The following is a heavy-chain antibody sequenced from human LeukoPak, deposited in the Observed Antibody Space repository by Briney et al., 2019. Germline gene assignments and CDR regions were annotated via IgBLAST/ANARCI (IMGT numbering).Heavy chain of an antibody. CDR3: ARASFSITMVRGVPNFDY. CDR1: GGSISSGGYY. D-gene: IGHD3-10*01. Sequence: SETLSLTCTVSGGSISSGGYYWSWIRQHPGKGLEWIGYIYYSGSTYYNPSLESRVTISVDTSKNQFSLKLSSVTAADTAVYYCARASFSITMVRGVPNFDYWGQGTLVTVSS. V-gene: IGHV4-31*03. J-gene: IGHJ4*02. CDR2: IYYSGST.